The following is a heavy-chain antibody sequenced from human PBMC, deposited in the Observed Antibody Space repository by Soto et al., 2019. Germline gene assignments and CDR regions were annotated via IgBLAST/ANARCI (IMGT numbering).Heavy chain of an antibody. CDR1: GFSFTGYC. Sequence: SVKVSCKASGFSFTGYCIHWLRHAPGQGLEWMGWINAHSGGTEYAQKFQGRVTLTRDTSIATAYLTLTSLTSDDTALYYCAKDLTRQLAYWLDPWGQGTQVTVSS. CDR2: INAHSGGT. D-gene: IGHD6-6*01. J-gene: IGHJ5*02. CDR3: AKDLTRQLAYWLDP. V-gene: IGHV1-2*02.